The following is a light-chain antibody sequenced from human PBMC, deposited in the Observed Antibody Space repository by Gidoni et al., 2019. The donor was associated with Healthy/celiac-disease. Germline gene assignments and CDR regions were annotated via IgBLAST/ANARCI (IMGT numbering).Light chain of an antibody. CDR2: EVS. V-gene: IGLV2-14*01. CDR3: SSYTSSSTVV. J-gene: IGLJ2*01. Sequence: QSALTQPASVSGSPGQSITISCTGTSRDVGGYNYVACYHQHPGKAPKLMIYEVSTRPSGVSNRFSGSKSGNTASLTISGLPAEDEADYYCSSYTSSSTVVFVGGTKLTVL. CDR1: SRDVGGYNY.